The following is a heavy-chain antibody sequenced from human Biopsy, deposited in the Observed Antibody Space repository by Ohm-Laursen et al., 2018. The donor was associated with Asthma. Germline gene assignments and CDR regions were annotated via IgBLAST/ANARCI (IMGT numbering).Heavy chain of an antibody. D-gene: IGHD6-6*01. J-gene: IGHJ4*02. CDR1: GFTFSSYS. Sequence: SLRLSCTASGFTFSSYSMNWVRQAPGKGLEWVSSISSSSSYIYYADSVKGRFTISRDNAKNSLYLQMNSLRAEDTAVYYCARGKTWGRSYYFDYWGQGTLVTVSS. CDR2: ISSSSSYI. CDR3: ARGKTWGRSYYFDY. V-gene: IGHV3-21*01.